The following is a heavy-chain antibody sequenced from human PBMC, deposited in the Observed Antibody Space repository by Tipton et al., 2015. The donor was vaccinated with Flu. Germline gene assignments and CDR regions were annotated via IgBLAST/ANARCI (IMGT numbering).Heavy chain of an antibody. V-gene: IGHV4-39*01. Sequence: TLSLSCTVSSGSIRSTNYFCAWIRQPPGKRLELIGIMYYSGSTSYNPSLKSRVAISVDTSTNQFSLKLRSVTAADTAVYYCARLSFYDVDLRNFYFDYWGQGTLVTVSS. D-gene: IGHD3-10*02. CDR1: SGSIRSTNYF. CDR3: ARLSFYDVDLRNFYFDY. CDR2: MYYSGST. J-gene: IGHJ4*02.